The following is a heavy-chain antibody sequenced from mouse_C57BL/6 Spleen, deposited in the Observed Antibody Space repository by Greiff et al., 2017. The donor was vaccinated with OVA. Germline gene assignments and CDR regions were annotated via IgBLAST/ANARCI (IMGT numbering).Heavy chain of an antibody. CDR1: GYSITSGYY. CDR2: ISYDGSN. J-gene: IGHJ2*01. V-gene: IGHV3-6*01. Sequence: EVQLVESGPGLVKPSQSLSLTCSVTGYSITSGYYWNWIRQFPGNKLEWMGYISYDGSNNYNPSLKNRISITRDTSKNQFFLKLNSVTTEDTATYYCASGDSSNYFDYWGQGTTLTVSS. D-gene: IGHD3-2*02. CDR3: ASGDSSNYFDY.